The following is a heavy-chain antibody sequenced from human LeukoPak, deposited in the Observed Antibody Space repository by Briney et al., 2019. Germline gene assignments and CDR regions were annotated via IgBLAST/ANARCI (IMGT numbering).Heavy chain of an antibody. J-gene: IGHJ5*02. CDR1: GGSINGFY. Sequence: SETPSLTCTVSGGSINGFYWSWIRQPPGKGLEWIGYIYYSGSTNYNPSLRSRVTISVDRSKNQFSLKMNSVTAAGTAMYYCAGLHFAAAEEFDPWGQGTLVTVSS. CDR2: IYYSGST. CDR3: AGLHFAAAEEFDP. D-gene: IGHD6-13*01. V-gene: IGHV4-59*08.